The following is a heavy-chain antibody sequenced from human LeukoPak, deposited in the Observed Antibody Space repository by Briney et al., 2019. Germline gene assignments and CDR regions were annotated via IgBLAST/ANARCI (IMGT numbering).Heavy chain of an antibody. CDR3: ARERVYYGSGSYHPDAFDI. CDR2: IYSGGST. CDR1: GFTVSSNY. Sequence: GGSLRLSCAASGFTVSSNYMSWVRQAPGKGLEWVSVIYSGGSTYYADSVKGRFTISRDNSKNTLYLQMNSLRAEDTAVYYCARERVYYGSGSYHPDAFDIWGQGTMVTVSS. D-gene: IGHD3-10*01. J-gene: IGHJ3*02. V-gene: IGHV3-66*01.